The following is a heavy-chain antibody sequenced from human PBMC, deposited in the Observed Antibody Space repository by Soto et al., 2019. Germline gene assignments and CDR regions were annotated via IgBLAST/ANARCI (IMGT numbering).Heavy chain of an antibody. D-gene: IGHD3-16*02. CDR1: GSSISSGYYY. V-gene: IGHV4-61*01. CDR3: AKSRITVGGVIDHFDY. J-gene: IGHJ4*02. CDR2: IYYSGST. Sequence: SETLSLTCPVSGSSISSGYYYWSWIRQPPGKGLEWIGYIYYSGSTNYNPSLKSRVTISVDTSKNQFSLKLSSVTAADTAVYYCAKSRITVGGVIDHFDYWGQGTLVTVSS.